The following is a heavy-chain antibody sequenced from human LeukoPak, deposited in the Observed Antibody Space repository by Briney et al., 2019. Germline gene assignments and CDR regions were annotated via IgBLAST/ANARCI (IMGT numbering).Heavy chain of an antibody. CDR2: ISWNSGSI. V-gene: IGHV3-9*01. CDR1: GFSFDSYS. J-gene: IGHJ6*02. CDR3: AKGGGLYYYGMDV. Sequence: GGSLRLSCTASGFSFDSYSIHWVRQAPGKGLEWVSGISWNSGSIGYADSVKGRFTTSRDNAKNSLYLQMNNLRTEDTALYYCAKGGGLYYYGMDVWGHGTTVTVSS.